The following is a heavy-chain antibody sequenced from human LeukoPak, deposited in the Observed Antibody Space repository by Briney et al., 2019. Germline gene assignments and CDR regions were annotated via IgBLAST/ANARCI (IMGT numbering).Heavy chain of an antibody. CDR1: GYTFSSYW. Sequence: GEFLKISCKGSGYTFSSYWIGCVRQMPGKVLEWTGIIYPGDSHTRYSPSLQGQVTISVDTSIGTAYLQWSSLKASDTAIYYCARQNDFRLDYWGQGTLVTVSS. J-gene: IGHJ4*02. D-gene: IGHD3-3*01. CDR3: ARQNDFRLDY. V-gene: IGHV5-51*01. CDR2: IYPGDSHT.